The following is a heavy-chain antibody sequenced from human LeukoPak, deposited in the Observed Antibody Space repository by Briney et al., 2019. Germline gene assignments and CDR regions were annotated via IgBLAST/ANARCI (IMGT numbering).Heavy chain of an antibody. D-gene: IGHD3-22*01. CDR3: AKEARSGYYDSSGYYGHFDY. V-gene: IGHV3-43D*03. CDR2: TSWDGGST. CDR1: GFTFDDYA. Sequence: PGGSLRLSCAASGFTFDDYAMHWVRQAPGKGLEWVSLTSWDGGSTYYADSVKGRFTISRDNSKNSLYLQMNSLRAEDTALYYCAKEARSGYYDSSGYYGHFDYWGQGTLVTVSS. J-gene: IGHJ4*02.